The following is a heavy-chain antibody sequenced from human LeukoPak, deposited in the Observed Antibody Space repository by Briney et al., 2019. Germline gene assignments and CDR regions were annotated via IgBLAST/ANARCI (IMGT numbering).Heavy chain of an antibody. CDR2: ISYDGSNK. CDR1: GFTFSSYG. Sequence: PGRSLRLSCAASGFTFSSYGMHWVRQAPGKGLEWVAVISYDGSNKYYADSVKGRFTISRDNSKNTLYLQMNSLRAEDTAVYYCARDYYGSGSYQVWFDPWGQGTLVTVSS. V-gene: IGHV3-30*03. CDR3: ARDYYGSGSYQVWFDP. J-gene: IGHJ5*02. D-gene: IGHD3-10*01.